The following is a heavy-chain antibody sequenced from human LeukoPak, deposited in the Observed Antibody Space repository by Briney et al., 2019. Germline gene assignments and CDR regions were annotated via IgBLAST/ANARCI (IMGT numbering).Heavy chain of an antibody. J-gene: IGHJ3*02. CDR1: GFTFSSYA. CDR3: ARDRYYDYVWGSDAFDI. Sequence: GGSLRLSCAASGFTFSSYAMSWVRQSPGKGLEWVSAVIGSGGSTYYADSVKGRFTISRDNAKNSLYLQMNSLRAEDTAVYYCARDRYYDYVWGSDAFDIWGQGTMVTVSS. D-gene: IGHD3-16*01. V-gene: IGHV3-23*01. CDR2: VIGSGGST.